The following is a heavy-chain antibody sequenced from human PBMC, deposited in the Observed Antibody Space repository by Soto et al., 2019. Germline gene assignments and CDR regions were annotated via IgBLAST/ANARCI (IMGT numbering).Heavy chain of an antibody. D-gene: IGHD2-2*01. CDR2: ISGGGDRA. J-gene: IGHJ2*01. V-gene: IGHV3-23*01. CDR3: TRKVLGSTSRPDWWYFDL. CDR1: GFTFINYA. Sequence: VQLLESGGGLVQHGGSLRLSCVGSGFTFINYAMNWVRQTPGKGLEWVSTISGGGDRAFDADTVKGRFTISRDNSKNTVNLQMNSLRADDTAVYYCTRKVLGSTSRPDWWYFDLWGRGTLVTVSS.